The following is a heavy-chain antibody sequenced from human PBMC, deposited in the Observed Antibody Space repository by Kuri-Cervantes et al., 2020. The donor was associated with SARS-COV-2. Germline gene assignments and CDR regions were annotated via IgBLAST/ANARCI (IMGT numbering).Heavy chain of an antibody. J-gene: IGHJ4*02. CDR1: GFPFSSYE. CDR2: ISNTGSTI. D-gene: IGHD3-3*01. CDR3: AKDISNDFWSGYLYPGAFDY. V-gene: IGHV3-48*03. Sequence: LSLTCAASGFPFSSYEINWVRQAPGRGLEWLSYISNTGSTIYYADSVKGRFNISRDNAKNSLSLQMNSLRAEDTAVYYCAKDISNDFWSGYLYPGAFDYWGQGTLVTVSS.